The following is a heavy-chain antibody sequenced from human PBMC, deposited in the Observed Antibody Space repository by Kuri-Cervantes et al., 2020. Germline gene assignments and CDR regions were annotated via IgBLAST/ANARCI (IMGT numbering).Heavy chain of an antibody. D-gene: IGHD3-3*01. CDR1: GFTFDDYA. J-gene: IGHJ2*01. V-gene: IGHV3-9*01. CDR2: ISWNSGSI. CDR3: ARVKDYDFWSGYRGDWYFDL. Sequence: LSLTCAASGFTFDDYAMHWVRQAPGKGLEWVSGISWNSGSIGYADSVKGRFTISRDNAKNSLYLQMNSLRAGDTAVYYCARVKDYDFWSGYRGDWYFDLWGRGTLVTVSS.